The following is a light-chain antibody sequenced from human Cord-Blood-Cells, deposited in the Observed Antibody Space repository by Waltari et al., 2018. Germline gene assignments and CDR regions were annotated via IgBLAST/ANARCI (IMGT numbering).Light chain of an antibody. CDR1: SSDVGGYNY. V-gene: IGLV2-11*01. J-gene: IGLJ3*02. CDR2: DVS. CDR3: CSYAGSYTWV. Sequence: QSALTRPRSVSGSPGQSVTLSCTGTSSDVGGYNYVSWYQQHPGKAPKPMIYDVSKRPSGVPDRFSGSKSGNTASLTISGLQAEDEADYYCCSYAGSYTWVFGGGTKLTVL.